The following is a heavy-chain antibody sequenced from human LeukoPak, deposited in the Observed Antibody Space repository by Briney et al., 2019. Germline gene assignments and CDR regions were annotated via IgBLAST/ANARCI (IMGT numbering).Heavy chain of an antibody. J-gene: IGHJ3*02. Sequence: GGSLRLSCAASGFTVSSNYMSWVRQAPGKGLEWVSVIYSGGSTYYADSVKGRFTISRDNSKNTLYLQMNSLRAEDTAVYYCARDQLRLGELSSNAFDIWGQGTMVTVSS. CDR3: ARDQLRLGELSSNAFDI. CDR2: IYSGGST. CDR1: GFTVSSNY. V-gene: IGHV3-53*01. D-gene: IGHD3-16*02.